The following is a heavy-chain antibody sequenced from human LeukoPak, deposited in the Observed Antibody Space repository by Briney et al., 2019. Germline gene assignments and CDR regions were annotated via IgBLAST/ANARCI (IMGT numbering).Heavy chain of an antibody. Sequence: SETLSLTCTVSRGSTSTYYWSWIRQPAGKGLEWIGRIYPSGNTNFNPSLMSRVTISLDTSKNQFSLKVISMTAADTAAYYCTKSDGYGLIRICGRGTMVTVSS. V-gene: IGHV4-4*07. CDR3: TKSDGYGLIRI. J-gene: IGHJ3*02. CDR2: IYPSGNT. CDR1: RGSTSTYY. D-gene: IGHD3-10*01.